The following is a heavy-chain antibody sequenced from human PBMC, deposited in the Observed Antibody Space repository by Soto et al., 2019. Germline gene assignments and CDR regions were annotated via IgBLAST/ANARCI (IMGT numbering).Heavy chain of an antibody. CDR2: MNPNSGNT. CDR1: GYTFTSYD. CDR3: ARQWGEDIVLVPAGDYGMAV. J-gene: IGHJ6*02. V-gene: IGHV1-8*01. Sequence: QVQLVQSGAEVKKPGASVKVSCKASGYTFTSYDINWVRQATGQGLEWMGWMNPNSGNTGYAQKFQGRVTMTRNTSISTAYMELSSLRSEDTAVYYCARQWGEDIVLVPAGDYGMAVWGQGTTVTVSS. D-gene: IGHD2-2*01.